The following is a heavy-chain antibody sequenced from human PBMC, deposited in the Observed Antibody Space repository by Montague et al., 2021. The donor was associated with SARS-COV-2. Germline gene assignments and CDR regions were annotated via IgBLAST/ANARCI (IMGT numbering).Heavy chain of an antibody. V-gene: IGHV4-59*01. J-gene: IGHJ3*02. Sequence: SETLSLTCTVSGGSISSYYWSWIRQPPGKGLEWIGYIYYSCSTNYNPSLKRRVTISVDTSKNQISLKLSSVTAADTAVYYCARGGYYDYAFDIWGQGTMVTVSS. CDR1: GGSISSYY. CDR2: IYYSCST. CDR3: ARGGYYDYAFDI. D-gene: IGHD3-22*01.